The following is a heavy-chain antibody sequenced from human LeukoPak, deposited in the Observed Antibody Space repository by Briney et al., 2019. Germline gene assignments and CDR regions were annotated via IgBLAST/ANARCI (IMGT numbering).Heavy chain of an antibody. V-gene: IGHV4-59*01. Sequence: SETLSLTCTVSGGSISSYYWNWIRQPPGKGLEWIGYIYYSGSTNYNPSLKSRVTISVDTSKNQLSLKLSSVTAADTAVYYCASGKVYSDYWGQGTLVTVSS. D-gene: IGHD1-14*01. CDR3: ASGKVYSDY. CDR1: GGSISSYY. CDR2: IYYSGST. J-gene: IGHJ4*02.